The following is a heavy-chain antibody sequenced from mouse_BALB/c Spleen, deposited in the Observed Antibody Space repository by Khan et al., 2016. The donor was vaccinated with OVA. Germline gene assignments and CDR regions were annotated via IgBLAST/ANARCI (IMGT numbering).Heavy chain of an antibody. CDR3: AAAYYRNYFDY. Sequence: VQLQQSGAELGRPGSSVKLSCKTSGFTFTSYGIKWVKQRPGQGLEWIGYIYPGNGYTVYNEKFQGKATLTSDTSSSPAYMQLRSLTSEASAIYFWAAAYYRNYFDYWGQGTTLTVSS. CDR2: IYPGNGYT. D-gene: IGHD2-14*01. V-gene: IGHV1S134*01. CDR1: GFTFTSYG. J-gene: IGHJ2*01.